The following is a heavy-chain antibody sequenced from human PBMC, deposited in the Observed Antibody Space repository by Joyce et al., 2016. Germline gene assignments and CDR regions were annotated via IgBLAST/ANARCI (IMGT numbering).Heavy chain of an antibody. CDR3: ARGGTSSDHFFFYTLDI. Sequence: QVLLVQSGATVKRPGSSLKVSCKSSGGAFSNFTVNWVRQAPGQRLEWMGGIIPVFGAAKYAEQFQGRVTVTADLSTRTAFMELSSLTSADTAVYYCARGGTSSDHFFFYTLDIWGPGTTVIVSS. D-gene: IGHD1-14*01. J-gene: IGHJ6*02. CDR1: GGAFSNFT. V-gene: IGHV1-69*12. CDR2: IIPVFGAA.